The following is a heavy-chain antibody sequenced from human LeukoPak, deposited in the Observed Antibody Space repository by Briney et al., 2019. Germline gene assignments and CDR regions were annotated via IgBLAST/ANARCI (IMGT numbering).Heavy chain of an antibody. CDR2: IYYSGST. J-gene: IGHJ4*02. V-gene: IGHV4-30-4*08. Sequence: SQTLSLTCTVSGASISSGDYHWTWIRQHPGKGLEWIGYIYYSGSTNYNPSLKSRVTISVDTSKNQFSLKLSSVTAADTVVYYCARLPTWTEGGDYWGQGTLVTVSS. CDR3: ARLPTWTEGGDY. CDR1: GASISSGDYH. D-gene: IGHD3/OR15-3a*01.